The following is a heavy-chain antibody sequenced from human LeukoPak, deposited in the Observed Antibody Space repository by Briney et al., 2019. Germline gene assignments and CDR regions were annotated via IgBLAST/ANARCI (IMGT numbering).Heavy chain of an antibody. J-gene: IGHJ5*02. Sequence: GGSLRLSCAASGFTFSDYYMSWVRQAPGKGLEWVSGINWNGGSTGYADSVKGRFTISRDNAKNSLYLQMNSLRAEDTALYYCARVKQHNWFDPWGQGTLVTVSS. CDR1: GFTFSDYY. CDR2: INWNGGST. CDR3: ARVKQHNWFDP. D-gene: IGHD1/OR15-1a*01. V-gene: IGHV3-20*04.